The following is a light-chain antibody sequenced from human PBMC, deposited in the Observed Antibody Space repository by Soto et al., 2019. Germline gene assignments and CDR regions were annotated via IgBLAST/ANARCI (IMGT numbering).Light chain of an antibody. Sequence: QSVLTQPPSASGTPGQSVSISCSGSRSNIGTNPVNWYQQLPGTAPKLLCYTNTQRPSGVPDRFSASKSGTSASLAISGLQSEDEADYYCAAWDDSLNSVIFGGGTKVTVL. CDR3: AAWDDSLNSVI. CDR2: TNT. V-gene: IGLV1-44*01. J-gene: IGLJ2*01. CDR1: RSNIGTNP.